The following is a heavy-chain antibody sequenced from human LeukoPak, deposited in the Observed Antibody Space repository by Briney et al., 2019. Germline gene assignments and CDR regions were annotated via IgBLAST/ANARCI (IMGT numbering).Heavy chain of an antibody. CDR2: IIPIFGTA. V-gene: IGHV1-69*05. CDR1: GGTFSSYA. J-gene: IGHJ6*03. D-gene: IGHD3-10*01. Sequence: SVKVSCKASGGTFSSYAISWVRQAPGQGLEWMGRIIPIFGTANYAQKFQGRVTITTDESTSTAYMELSSLRSEDTAVYYCARGLLRRRITMVRGVIHYYMDVWGKGTTVTVSS. CDR3: ARGLLRRRITMVRGVIHYYMDV.